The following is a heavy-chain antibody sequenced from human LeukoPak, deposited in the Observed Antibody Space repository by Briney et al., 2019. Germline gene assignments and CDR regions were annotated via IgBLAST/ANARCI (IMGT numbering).Heavy chain of an antibody. Sequence: GASVKVSCKASGYTFSSYYVHWVRQAPGQGLEWMGMIIPSDGFTSYAQKFQGRVTMTRDMSTSTVYMELSRLRFDDTAVYYCASSRRTYDLASDYWGQGTLVTVSS. J-gene: IGHJ4*02. CDR3: ASSRRTYDLASDY. V-gene: IGHV1-46*01. CDR2: IIPSDGFT. CDR1: GYTFSSYY. D-gene: IGHD3-3*01.